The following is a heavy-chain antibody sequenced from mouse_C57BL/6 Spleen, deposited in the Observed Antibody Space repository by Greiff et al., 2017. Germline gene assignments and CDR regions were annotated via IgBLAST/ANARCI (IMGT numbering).Heavy chain of an antibody. CDR3: ARIMGYGISYNY. CDR1: GYTFTSYW. CDR2: IHPNSGST. Sequence: VQLQQPGAELVKPGASVKLSCKASGYTFTSYWMHWVKQRPGQGLEWIGMIHPNSGSTNYNEKFKSKATLTVDKSSSTAYMQLSSLTSEDSAVYYCARIMGYGISYNYWGQGTTLTVSS. V-gene: IGHV1-64*01. J-gene: IGHJ2*01. D-gene: IGHD1-1*01.